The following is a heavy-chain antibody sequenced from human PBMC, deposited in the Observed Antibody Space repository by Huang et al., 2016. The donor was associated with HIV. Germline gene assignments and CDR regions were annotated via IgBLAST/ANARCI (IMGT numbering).Heavy chain of an antibody. Sequence: EVHLVESGGGLVQPGGSLRLSCAASGFTFSSYSMNWVRQAPGKGLEWVSYISSSGSIIYYAESVKGRFTVSRDNAKNSLYLQMNSLRAEDTAVFYCARDPEVNLKYSDYEYGHDYWGQGTLVTVSS. V-gene: IGHV3-48*01. CDR3: ARDPEVNLKYSDYEYGHDY. J-gene: IGHJ4*02. D-gene: IGHD5-12*01. CDR2: ISSSGSII. CDR1: GFTFSSYS.